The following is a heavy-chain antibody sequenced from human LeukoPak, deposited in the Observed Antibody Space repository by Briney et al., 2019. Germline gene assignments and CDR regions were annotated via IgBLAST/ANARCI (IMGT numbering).Heavy chain of an antibody. CDR3: ARDVRSYDSSGYYSRDFDY. V-gene: IGHV4-59*01. Sequence: ASETLSLTCTVSGGSISSYYWSWIRQPPGKGLEWIGYIYYSGSTNYNPSLKSRVTISVDTSKNQFSLKLSSVTAADTAVYYCARDVRSYDSSGYYSRDFDYWGQGTLVTVSS. CDR1: GGSISSYY. J-gene: IGHJ4*02. CDR2: IYYSGST. D-gene: IGHD3-22*01.